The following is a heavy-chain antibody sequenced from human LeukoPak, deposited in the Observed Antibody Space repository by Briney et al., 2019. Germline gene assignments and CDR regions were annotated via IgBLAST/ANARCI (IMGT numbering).Heavy chain of an antibody. Sequence: GGSLRLSCAASGFTFSSYWMSWVRQAPGKGLEWVANIKHDGSAEKYADSLKGRFTISRDNAKNSLYLQMNSLRAEDTAVYYCARGSSTHGEYYFDYWGQGTLVTVSS. CDR3: ARGSSTHGEYYFDY. V-gene: IGHV3-7*01. CDR2: IKHDGSAE. D-gene: IGHD2-2*01. J-gene: IGHJ4*02. CDR1: GFTFSSYW.